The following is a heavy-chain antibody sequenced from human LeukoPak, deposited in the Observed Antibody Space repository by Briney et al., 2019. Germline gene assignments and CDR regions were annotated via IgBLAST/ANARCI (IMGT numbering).Heavy chain of an antibody. V-gene: IGHV1-18*01. CDR3: ARGWELHD. J-gene: IGHJ4*02. D-gene: IGHD1-26*01. CDR2: ISADNGNT. Sequence: ASVKVSCKASGHTFPSDGVSWVRQAPGQGLEWMGWISADNGNTKYAQKFQGRVTVTIATSTNTAYMELRSLKSDDTALYYCARGWELHDWGQGTPVTVSS. CDR1: GHTFPSDG.